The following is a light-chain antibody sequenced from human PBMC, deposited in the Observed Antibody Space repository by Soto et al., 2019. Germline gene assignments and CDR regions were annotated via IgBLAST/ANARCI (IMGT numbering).Light chain of an antibody. Sequence: EIVMTQSPATLSVSPGERATLSCRASQSVSSNLAWYQQKPGQAPRLLIYGASTRATGIPARFSGSGAGTDFTLTISRLQSEDFAVYYCQQYNSWPPLTFGGGTKVEIK. CDR2: GAS. CDR3: QQYNSWPPLT. J-gene: IGKJ4*01. V-gene: IGKV3D-15*01. CDR1: QSVSSN.